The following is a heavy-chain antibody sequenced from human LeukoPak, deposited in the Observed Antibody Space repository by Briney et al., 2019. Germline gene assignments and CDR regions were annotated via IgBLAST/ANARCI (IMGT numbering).Heavy chain of an antibody. CDR1: GGSISSSSYY. J-gene: IGHJ5*02. CDR2: IYYSGST. CDR3: ARHGPKSLLTTNYYDSSGYHNWFDP. V-gene: IGHV4-39*01. Sequence: SETLSLTCTVSGGSISSSSYYWGWIRQPPWKGLEWIGSIYYSGSTYYNPSLKSRVTISVDTSKNQFSLKLSSVTAADTAVYYCARHGPKSLLTTNYYDSSGYHNWFDPWGQGTLVTVSS. D-gene: IGHD3-22*01.